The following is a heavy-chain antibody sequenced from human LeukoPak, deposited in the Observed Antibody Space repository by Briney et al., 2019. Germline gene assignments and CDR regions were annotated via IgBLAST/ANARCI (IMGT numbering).Heavy chain of an antibody. CDR3: ARAYGGYPLYYYYYYMDV. CDR1: GYTFTSYG. Sequence: ASVKVSCKASGYTFTSYGISWVRQAPGQGLEWMGWISAYNGSTNYAQKLQGRVTMTTDTSTSTAYMELRSLRSDDTAVYYCARAYGGYPLYYYYYYMDVWGKGTTVTVSS. D-gene: IGHD4-23*01. V-gene: IGHV1-18*01. CDR2: ISAYNGST. J-gene: IGHJ6*03.